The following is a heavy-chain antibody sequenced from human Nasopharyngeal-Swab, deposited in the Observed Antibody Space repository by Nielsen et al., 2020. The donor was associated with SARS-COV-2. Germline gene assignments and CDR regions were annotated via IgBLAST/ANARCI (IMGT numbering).Heavy chain of an antibody. Sequence: SVKVSCKASGGTFSSYAISWVRQTPGQGLEWMGGIIPIFGTANYAQKFQGRVTMTTDTSTSTAYMELRSLRSDDTAVYYCARIPYCSSTSCYAVRGGNYYYYYGMDVWGQGTTVTVSS. CDR2: IIPIFGTA. V-gene: IGHV1-69*05. CDR1: GGTFSSYA. D-gene: IGHD2-2*01. CDR3: ARIPYCSSTSCYAVRGGNYYYYYGMDV. J-gene: IGHJ6*02.